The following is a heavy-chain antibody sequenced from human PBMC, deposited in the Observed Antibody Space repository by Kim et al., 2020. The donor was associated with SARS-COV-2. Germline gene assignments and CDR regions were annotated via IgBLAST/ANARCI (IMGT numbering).Heavy chain of an antibody. V-gene: IGHV3-53*01. CDR3: ATHSSGWP. D-gene: IGHD6-19*01. Sequence: GGSLRLSCAASGFIVSTNYMTWVRQAPGKGLEWVSTIYSGGSTYYADSVKGRFTISRDSSKNTLYLQMNSLRAEDTAAYYCATHSSGWPWGQGTLVTVSS. CDR1: GFIVSTNY. CDR2: IYSGGST. J-gene: IGHJ4*02.